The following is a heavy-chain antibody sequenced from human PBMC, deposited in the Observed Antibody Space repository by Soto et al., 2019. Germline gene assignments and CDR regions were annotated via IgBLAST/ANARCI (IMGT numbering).Heavy chain of an antibody. CDR2: IYYSGST. Sequence: NPSETLSLTCTVSGGSISSYYWSWIRQPPGKGLEWIGYIYYSGSTNYNPSLKSRVTISVDTSKNQFSLKLSSVTAADTAVYYCARDTSGWNEYYFDYWGQGTLVTVSS. V-gene: IGHV4-59*01. D-gene: IGHD1-1*01. CDR3: ARDTSGWNEYYFDY. J-gene: IGHJ4*02. CDR1: GGSISSYY.